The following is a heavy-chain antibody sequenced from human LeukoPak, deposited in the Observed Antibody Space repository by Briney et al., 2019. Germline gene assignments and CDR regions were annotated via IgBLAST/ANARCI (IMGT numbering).Heavy chain of an antibody. CDR3: ARVLVGSEAHLDY. V-gene: IGHV5-51*01. Sequence: GESLKISCQGPGYSFTTYWIGWVRQLPGKGLEWMGIIYPGDSDTRYSPSFQGQVTISADKSITTAYLQWSSLKASDTGMYYCARVLVGSEAHLDYWGQGTLVTVSS. J-gene: IGHJ4*02. CDR1: GYSFTTYW. CDR2: IYPGDSDT. D-gene: IGHD1-26*01.